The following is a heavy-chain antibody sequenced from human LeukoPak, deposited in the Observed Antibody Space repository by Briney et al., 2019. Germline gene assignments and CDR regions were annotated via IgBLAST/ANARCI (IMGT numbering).Heavy chain of an antibody. J-gene: IGHJ4*02. CDR1: GGSISSYY. D-gene: IGHD3/OR15-3a*01. Sequence: SETLSLTCTVSGGSISSYYWSWIRQSPGKGLECIGYIHYTGSTYYNPSLKSRVTISVETSKNQFSLKLKSVTAADTAVYYCARQTGSGLFILPGGQGTLVTVSS. CDR2: IHYTGST. CDR3: ARQTGSGLFILP. V-gene: IGHV4-59*08.